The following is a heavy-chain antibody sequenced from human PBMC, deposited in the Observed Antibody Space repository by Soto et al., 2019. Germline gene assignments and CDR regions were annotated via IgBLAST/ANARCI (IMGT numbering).Heavy chain of an antibody. CDR2: MNPDSGHTGYAQKFPNSGNT. CDR1: GYTFTSHD. Sequence: ASVKVSCKASGYTFTSHDINWVRQATGQGLEWMGWMNPDSGHTGYAQKFPNSGNTGYAQKFQGRVTMTRSTSISTAYMELSSLTSEDTAVYYCTGGPPNWGFDSWGQGTPVTVSS. D-gene: IGHD7-27*01. CDR3: TGGPPNWGFDS. J-gene: IGHJ5*01. V-gene: IGHV1-8*01.